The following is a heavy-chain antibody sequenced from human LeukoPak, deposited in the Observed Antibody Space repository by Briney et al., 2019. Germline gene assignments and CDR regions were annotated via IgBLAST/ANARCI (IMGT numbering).Heavy chain of an antibody. V-gene: IGHV3-30*03. Sequence: GRSLRLSCAASGFTLSSYAMHWVRQAPGKGLEWVAVFSYDGSTKYYADSVKGRFTISRDSAKNSLYLQMNSLRAEDTAVYYCARGPYSSNWYVDYWGQGTLVTVAS. CDR1: GFTLSSYA. CDR2: FSYDGSTK. CDR3: ARGPYSSNWYVDY. D-gene: IGHD6-13*01. J-gene: IGHJ4*02.